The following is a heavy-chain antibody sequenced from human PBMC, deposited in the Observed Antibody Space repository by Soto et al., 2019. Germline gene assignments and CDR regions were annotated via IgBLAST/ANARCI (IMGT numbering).Heavy chain of an antibody. D-gene: IGHD6-19*01. Sequence: KPSETLSLTCSVSGDSVSSDFHYWSWIRQPPGKGLEWIGYIHSTGSTNYNPSLMGRVTMSLDTSNNQFSLKLNPVTAADTALYYCARGGGSSAWSWGQGTLVTVSS. CDR1: GDSVSSDFHY. CDR3: ARGGGSSAWS. V-gene: IGHV4-61*01. CDR2: IHSTGST. J-gene: IGHJ4*02.